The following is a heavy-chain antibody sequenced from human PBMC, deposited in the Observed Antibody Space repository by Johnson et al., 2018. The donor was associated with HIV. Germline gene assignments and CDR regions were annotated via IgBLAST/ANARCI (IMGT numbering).Heavy chain of an antibody. CDR2: IWYDGSNK. J-gene: IGHJ3*02. V-gene: IGHV3-33*01. CDR3: TTGDIVVVVATILLPLHDAFDI. Sequence: QVQLVESGGGVVQPGRSLRLTCAASRFTFNNYGMHWVRQAPGKGLEWVAVIWYDGSNKYYADSVKGRFTIYRDNSKNTLYLQMNSLKSEDTAVYYCTTGDIVVVVATILLPLHDAFDIWGQGTLVTVSS. CDR1: RFTFNNYG. D-gene: IGHD2-15*01.